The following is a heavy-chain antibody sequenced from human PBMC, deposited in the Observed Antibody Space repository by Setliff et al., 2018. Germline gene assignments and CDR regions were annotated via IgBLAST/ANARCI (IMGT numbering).Heavy chain of an antibody. CDR3: AREGSYYDFWSGYLNY. V-gene: IGHV1-46*01. Sequence: GASVKVSCKASGYAFINYYMFWVRQAPGQGPEWMGTINTGGGSASIVDQFQGRVTMTRDTSTSTVYLDLNSLRSDDTAVYYCAREGSYYDFWSGYLNYWGQGTLVTVSS. J-gene: IGHJ4*02. CDR2: INTGGGSA. D-gene: IGHD3-3*01. CDR1: GYAFINYY.